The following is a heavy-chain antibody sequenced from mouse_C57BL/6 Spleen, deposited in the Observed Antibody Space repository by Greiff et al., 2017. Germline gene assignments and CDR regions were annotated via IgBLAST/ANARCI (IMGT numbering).Heavy chain of an antibody. J-gene: IGHJ1*03. CDR1: GFNIQNTY. CDR3: ARSDRDGWYFDV. CDR2: LDPANGNT. Sequence: VQLQQSVAELVRPGASVQLSCTASGFNIQNTYMHSVKQRPEQGLEWSGRLDPANGNTKYAPKFQGKATITADTSSNTAYLQLSSLTSEDTAIYYCARSDRDGWYFDVGGTGTTVTVSS. V-gene: IGHV14-3*01.